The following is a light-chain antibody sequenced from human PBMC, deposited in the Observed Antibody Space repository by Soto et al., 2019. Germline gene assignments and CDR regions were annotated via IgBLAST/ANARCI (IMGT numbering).Light chain of an antibody. V-gene: IGLV1-40*01. CDR2: GNI. J-gene: IGLJ2*01. Sequence: QSVLTQPPSVSGAPGQRVTISCTGRSSNIGAGYDVHWYQQLPGTAPKLLIYGNINRPSGVPDRFSGSKSGTSASLAITGLQAEDEADYYCQSFDSSLSSSHVVFGGGTKLTVL. CDR3: QSFDSSLSSSHVV. CDR1: SSNIGAGYD.